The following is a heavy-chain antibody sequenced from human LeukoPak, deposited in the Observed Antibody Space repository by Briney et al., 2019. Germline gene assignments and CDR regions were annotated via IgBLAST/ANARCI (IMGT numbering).Heavy chain of an antibody. CDR2: IYYSGST. CDR3: ARGGRGSYPNYFDY. J-gene: IGHJ4*02. V-gene: IGHV4-59*08. Sequence: PSETLSLTCTVSGGSISSYYWSWIRQPPGKGLEWIGYIYYSGSTNYNPSLKSRVTISVDTSKNQFSLKLSSVTAADTAVYYCARGGRGSYPNYFDYWGRGTLVTVSS. D-gene: IGHD1-26*01. CDR1: GGSISSYY.